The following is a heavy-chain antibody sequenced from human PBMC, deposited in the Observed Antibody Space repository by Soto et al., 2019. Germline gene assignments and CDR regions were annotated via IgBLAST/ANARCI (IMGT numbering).Heavy chain of an antibody. V-gene: IGHV1-69*06. Sequence: SVKVSCKASGGTFSSYAISWVRQAPGQGLEWMGGIIPIFGTANYAQKFQGRVTITADKSTSTAYMELSSLRSEDTAVYYCATEIDCSGGRCYAYYYGMDVWGQGTTVTVSS. CDR2: IIPIFGTA. CDR3: ATEIDCSGGRCYAYYYGMDV. J-gene: IGHJ6*02. CDR1: GGTFSSYA. D-gene: IGHD2-15*01.